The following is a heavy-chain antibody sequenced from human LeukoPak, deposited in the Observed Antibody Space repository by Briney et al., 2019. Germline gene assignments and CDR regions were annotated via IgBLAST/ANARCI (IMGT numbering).Heavy chain of an antibody. J-gene: IGHJ4*02. CDR2: IRYDGSNK. D-gene: IGHD2-2*01. Sequence: SGGSLRLSCAASGFTFSSYGMHWVRQAPGKGLEWVAFIRYDGSNKYYADSAKGRFTISRDNSKNTLYLQMNSLRAEDMAVYYCAKVYCSSTSCPHNLDYWGQGTLVTVSS. CDR1: GFTFSSYG. V-gene: IGHV3-30*02. CDR3: AKVYCSSTSCPHNLDY.